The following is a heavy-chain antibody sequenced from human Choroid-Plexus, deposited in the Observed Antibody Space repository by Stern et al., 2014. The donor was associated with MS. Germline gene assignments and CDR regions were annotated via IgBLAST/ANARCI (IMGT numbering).Heavy chain of an antibody. CDR1: GFTFGRCA. CDR3: AKDRQYLTYFFDH. D-gene: IGHD2/OR15-2a*01. Sequence: VQLVESGGGVVQPGRPLRLSCVASGFTFGRCAMHWVRQAPGKGLEWGGGVSHDGSYKYYADSVKGRFTISRDNSQNTLYMQMSSLRPEDTAVYYCAKDRQYLTYFFDHWGQGSLVTVSS. CDR2: VSHDGSYK. V-gene: IGHV3-30*18. J-gene: IGHJ5*02.